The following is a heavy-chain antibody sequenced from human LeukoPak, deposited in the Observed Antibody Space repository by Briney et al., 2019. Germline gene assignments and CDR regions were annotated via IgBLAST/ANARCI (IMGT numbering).Heavy chain of an antibody. V-gene: IGHV3-30*18. J-gene: IGHJ4*02. CDR2: ISHDGVDK. Sequence: PGGSLRLSCAASGFTFSSYGMHWVRQAPGKGLEWAAVISHDGVDKYYADCVKGRFTISRDTSKNTVSLQVNRLRAEDTAAYYCAKGGYCSATRCYVGKGMDDWGQGTLVTVSS. CDR1: GFTFSSYG. D-gene: IGHD2-2*01. CDR3: AKGGYCSATRCYVGKGMDD.